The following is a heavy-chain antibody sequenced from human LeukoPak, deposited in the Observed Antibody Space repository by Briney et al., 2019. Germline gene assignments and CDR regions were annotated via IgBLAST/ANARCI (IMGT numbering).Heavy chain of an antibody. V-gene: IGHV3-23*01. CDR2: ISGSGGGT. D-gene: IGHD6-19*01. J-gene: IGHJ3*02. CDR1: GFTFSSYA. Sequence: GGSLRLSCAASGFTFSSYAMSWVRQAPGKGLEWVSAISGSGGGTYYADSVKGRFTISRDNSKNTLYLQLNTLRAEDTAVYYCAKDRSSGWYDAFDIWGQGTMVTVSS. CDR3: AKDRSSGWYDAFDI.